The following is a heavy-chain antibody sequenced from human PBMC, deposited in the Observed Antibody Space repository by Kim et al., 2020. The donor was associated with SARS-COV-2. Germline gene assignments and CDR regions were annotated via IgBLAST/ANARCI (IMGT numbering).Heavy chain of an antibody. CDR2: ISYDGSNK. CDR1: GFTFSSYA. J-gene: IGHJ6*02. Sequence: GGSLRLSCAASGFTFSSYAMHWVRQAPGKGLEWVAVISYDGSNKYYADSVQGRFTLSRDNSKNTLYLQMNSLRAEDTALYYCAIPYLAAAGKRYYYGMAVCGEGTTVTVSS. V-gene: IGHV3-30-3*01. CDR3: AIPYLAAAGKRYYYGMAV. D-gene: IGHD6-13*01.